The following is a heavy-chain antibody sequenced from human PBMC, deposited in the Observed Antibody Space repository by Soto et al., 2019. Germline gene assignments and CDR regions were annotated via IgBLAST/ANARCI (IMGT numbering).Heavy chain of an antibody. J-gene: IGHJ6*04. Sequence: EVQLVESGGDLVQPGGSLRLSCAASGITVNNNYMSWLRQDPGKGLEWVSVIDSGGSTGYADSVKGRFTLSRDNPKNTVYLQTNGLRAEDTAVYYCAREACVWCRGTTVTVSS. CDR2: IDSGGST. CDR1: GITVNNNY. V-gene: IGHV3-66*01. CDR3: AREACV.